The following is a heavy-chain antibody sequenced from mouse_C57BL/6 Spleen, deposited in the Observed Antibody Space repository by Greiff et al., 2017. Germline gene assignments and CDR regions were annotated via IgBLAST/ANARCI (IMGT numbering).Heavy chain of an antibody. D-gene: IGHD2-4*01. CDR2: IDPEDCDT. J-gene: IGHJ1*03. V-gene: IGHV14-1*01. CDR1: GFNIKDYY. Sequence: LQQSGAELVRPGASVKLSCTASGFNIKDYYMHWVKQRPEQCLEWIGRIDPEDCDTEYAPKFQGKATMTADTSSTTAYLQLSSMTSEDTAVYYCTTYDYDGYFDVWATGTTVTVSS. CDR3: TTYDYDGYFDV.